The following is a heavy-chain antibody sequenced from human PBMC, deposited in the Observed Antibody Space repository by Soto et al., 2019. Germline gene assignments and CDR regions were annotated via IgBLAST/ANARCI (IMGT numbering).Heavy chain of an antibody. V-gene: IGHV3-23*01. CDR2: ISGSGGST. CDR3: AKAGLTIFGVVTRDYFDY. J-gene: IGHJ4*02. Sequence: EVQLLESGGGLVQPGGSLRLSCAASGFTFSSYAMSWVRQAPGTGLECVSSISGSGGSTYYADSVKGRFTISRDNSKNTLYLQMNSLRAEDTAVYYCAKAGLTIFGVVTRDYFDYWGQGPLVTVSS. D-gene: IGHD3-3*01. CDR1: GFTFSSYA.